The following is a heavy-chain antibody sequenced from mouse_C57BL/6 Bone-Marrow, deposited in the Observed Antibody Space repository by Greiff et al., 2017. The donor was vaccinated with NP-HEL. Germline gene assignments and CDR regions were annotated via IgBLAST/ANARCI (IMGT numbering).Heavy chain of an antibody. CDR3: ARDGDEQDYCDY. J-gene: IGHJ2*01. V-gene: IGHV3-6*01. CDR1: GYSITSGYY. Sequence: VQLKESGPGLVKPSPSLSLSCSATGYSITSGYYWNWIRQSAGNKLGCMGFISYDGSTNYNPSLKNRITITRDTSKSQLFLKLSSVTTEDTAAYYCARDGDEQDYCDYWGRGTTLTVTA. CDR2: ISYDGST.